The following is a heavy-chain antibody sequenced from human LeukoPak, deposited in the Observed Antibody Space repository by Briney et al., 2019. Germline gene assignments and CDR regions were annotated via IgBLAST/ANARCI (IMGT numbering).Heavy chain of an antibody. CDR2: IWFDGSNK. CDR1: GFIFNNYG. D-gene: IGHD5-24*01. J-gene: IGHJ4*02. CDR3: ARERRDGYKFFDY. Sequence: GGSLRLSCAASGFIFNNYGMHWVRQAPGKGLEWVAVIWFDGSNKYYADSVKGRFTISRDNSKNTLYLQMNSLRAEDTAVYYCARERRDGYKFFDYWGQGTLVTVSS. V-gene: IGHV3-33*01.